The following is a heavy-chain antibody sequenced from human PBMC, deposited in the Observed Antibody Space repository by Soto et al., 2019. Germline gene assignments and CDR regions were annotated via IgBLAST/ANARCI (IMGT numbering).Heavy chain of an antibody. CDR3: ARRARPDFYYMDV. Sequence: PGGSLGLSCAASGFTLRGYAMDWVRQAPGKGLEYVSGISSNGVGTYYANSVQGRFTISRDNSKNTVYLQMGSLRPEDMAVYYCARRARPDFYYMDVWGNGTTVTVSS. J-gene: IGHJ6*03. D-gene: IGHD6-6*01. CDR1: GFTLRGYA. CDR2: ISSNGVGT. V-gene: IGHV3-64*01.